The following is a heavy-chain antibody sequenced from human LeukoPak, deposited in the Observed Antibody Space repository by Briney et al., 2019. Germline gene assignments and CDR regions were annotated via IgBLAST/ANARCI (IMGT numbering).Heavy chain of an antibody. Sequence: ASVKVSCKASGYTFTGYYMHWVRQAPGQGLEWMGWINPNSGGTNYAQKFQGRVTMTRDTSISTAYMELGRLRSDDTAVYYCAREESEYSSGWYYWFDPWGQGTLVTVSS. CDR3: AREESEYSSGWYYWFDP. D-gene: IGHD6-19*01. CDR2: INPNSGGT. CDR1: GYTFTGYY. V-gene: IGHV1-2*02. J-gene: IGHJ5*02.